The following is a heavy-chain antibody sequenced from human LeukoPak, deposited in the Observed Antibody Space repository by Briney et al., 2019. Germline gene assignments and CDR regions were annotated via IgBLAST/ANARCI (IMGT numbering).Heavy chain of an antibody. V-gene: IGHV3-53*01. Sequence: QPGGSLRLSCAASGFTVSSNYMSWVRQAPGKGLEWVSIIYSGGSTFYADSVKGRFTISRDNSRNTLYLQMNSLRAEDTAVYYCARGGSYLSAFDIWGQGTMVTVSS. CDR3: ARGGSYLSAFDI. CDR2: IYSGGST. J-gene: IGHJ3*02. D-gene: IGHD1-26*01. CDR1: GFTVSSNY.